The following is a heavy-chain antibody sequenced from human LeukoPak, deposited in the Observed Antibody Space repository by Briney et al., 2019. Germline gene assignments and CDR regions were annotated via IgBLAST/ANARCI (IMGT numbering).Heavy chain of an antibody. J-gene: IGHJ6*02. Sequence: ASAKVSCKASGYTFTDYYMHWVRQAPGQGLEWMGWINPNSGGTKYAQKFQGRVTMTGDTSISTAYMELSRLGDDDTAVYYCARGGMVRGVSYGMDVWSQGTTVTVSS. CDR1: GYTFTDYY. V-gene: IGHV1-2*02. CDR2: INPNSGGT. CDR3: ARGGMVRGVSYGMDV. D-gene: IGHD3-10*01.